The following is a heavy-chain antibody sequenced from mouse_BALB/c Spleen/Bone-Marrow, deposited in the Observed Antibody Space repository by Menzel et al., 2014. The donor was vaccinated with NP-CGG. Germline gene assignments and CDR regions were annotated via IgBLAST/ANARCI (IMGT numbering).Heavy chain of an antibody. D-gene: IGHD2-14*01. J-gene: IGHJ2*01. CDR3: ARHHRYAYYFDY. CDR1: GYTFTSSW. CDR2: IHPNSANT. Sequence: QVQLKQSGPQLVRPGASVKISCKASGYTFTSSWMHWAKQRPGQGLEWIGEIHPNSANTNYNEKFKGKATLTVDTSSSTAYVDLSSLTSEDSAVYYCARHHRYAYYFDYWGQGTTLTVSS. V-gene: IGHV1S130*01.